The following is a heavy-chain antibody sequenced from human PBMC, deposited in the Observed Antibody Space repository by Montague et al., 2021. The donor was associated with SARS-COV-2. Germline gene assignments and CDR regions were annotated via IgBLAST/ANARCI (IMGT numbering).Heavy chain of an antibody. V-gene: IGHV2-70*04. Sequence: PTQTLTPTCTFSGFSLSTSGMRASWIRQPPGKALEWLARIDWDDDKFYSTSLKTRLTISKDTSKNQVVLTMTNMDPVDTATYYCARSYYDILTAYYTPFDYWGQGTLVTVSS. J-gene: IGHJ4*02. CDR2: IDWDDDK. D-gene: IGHD3-9*01. CDR3: ARSYYDILTAYYTPFDY. CDR1: GFSLSTSGMR.